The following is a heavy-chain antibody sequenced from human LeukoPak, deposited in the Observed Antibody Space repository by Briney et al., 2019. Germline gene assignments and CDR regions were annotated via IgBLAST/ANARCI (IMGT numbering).Heavy chain of an antibody. D-gene: IGHD3-9*01. CDR3: ARGGYYDILTGGDY. CDR1: GGSISSGSYY. CDR2: IYTSGST. J-gene: IGHJ4*02. V-gene: IGHV4-61*02. Sequence: PSQTLSLTCTVSGGSISSGSYYWSWIRQPAGKGLEWIGRIYTSGSTNYNPSLKSRVTISVDTSKNQFSLKLSSVTAADTAVYYCARGGYYDILTGGDYWGQGILVTVSS.